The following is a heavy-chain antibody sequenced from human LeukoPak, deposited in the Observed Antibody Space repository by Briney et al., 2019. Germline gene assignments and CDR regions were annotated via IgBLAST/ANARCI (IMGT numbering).Heavy chain of an antibody. Sequence: GGSLRLSCAASGFTFSDYYMSWIRQAPGKGLEWGSYITSSGSTIYYADSVKGRFTISRENARNSLYLQMNRLRAEDTAVYYCARGSHSSSWPRFDYWGQGTLVTVSS. J-gene: IGHJ4*02. CDR1: GFTFSDYY. D-gene: IGHD6-13*01. CDR3: ARGSHSSSWPRFDY. CDR2: ITSSGSTI. V-gene: IGHV3-11*01.